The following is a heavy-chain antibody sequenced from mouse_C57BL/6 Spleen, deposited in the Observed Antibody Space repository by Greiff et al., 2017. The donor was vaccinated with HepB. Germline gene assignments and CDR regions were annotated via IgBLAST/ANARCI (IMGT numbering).Heavy chain of an antibody. V-gene: IGHV1-4*01. Sequence: VKLMESGAELARPGASVKMSCKASGYTFTSYTMHWVKQRPGQGLEWIGYINPSSGYTKYNQKFKDKATLTADKSSSTAYMQLSSLTSEDSAVYYCARRYGSPYYAMDYWGQGTSVTVSS. CDR1: GYTFTSYT. CDR2: INPSSGYT. J-gene: IGHJ4*01. CDR3: ARRYGSPYYAMDY. D-gene: IGHD1-1*01.